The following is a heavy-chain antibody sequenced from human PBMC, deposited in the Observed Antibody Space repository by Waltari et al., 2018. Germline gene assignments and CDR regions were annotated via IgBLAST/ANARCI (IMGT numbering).Heavy chain of an antibody. D-gene: IGHD5-12*01. CDR1: GYTFTSYD. CDR3: ARDSPAYSGYDSLFDY. V-gene: IGHV1-8*01. J-gene: IGHJ4*02. Sequence: QVQLVQSGAEVKKPGASVKVSCKASGYTFTSYDINWVRQATGQGLEWMGWMNPNSGNTGYAQKFQGRVTMTRNTSISTAYMELSSLRSEDTAVYYCARDSPAYSGYDSLFDYWGQGTLVTVSS. CDR2: MNPNSGNT.